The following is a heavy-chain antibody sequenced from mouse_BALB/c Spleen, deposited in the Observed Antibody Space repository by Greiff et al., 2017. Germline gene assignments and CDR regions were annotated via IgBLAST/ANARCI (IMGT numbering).Heavy chain of an antibody. Sequence: QVQLKQSGAELVRPGTSVKISCKASGYTFTNYWLGWVKQRPGHGLEWIGDIYPGGGYTNYNEKFKGKATLTADTSSSTAYMQLSSLTSEDSAVYFCARGGNGWYFDVWGAGTTVTVSS. CDR1: GYTFTNYW. CDR2: IYPGGGYT. V-gene: IGHV1-63*02. D-gene: IGHD1-1*02. J-gene: IGHJ1*01. CDR3: ARGGNGWYFDV.